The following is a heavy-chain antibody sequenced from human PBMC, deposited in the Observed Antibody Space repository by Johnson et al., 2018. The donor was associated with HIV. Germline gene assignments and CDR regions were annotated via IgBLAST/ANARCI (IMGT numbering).Heavy chain of an antibody. CDR2: IASACDT. V-gene: IGHV3-13*01. D-gene: IGHD6-13*01. CDR3: TTGTSWYGAITFDI. J-gene: IGHJ3*02. Sequence: VLLLESGGGLVQPGWSLRLSCAASGCTFSRSDMHWVRQGRGKGLEWVSGIASACDTSSPGSVNGRFTISRDDSKNTLYLQMNSLKTEDTAVYYCTTGTSWYGAITFDIWGQGTMVTVSS. CDR1: GCTFSRSD.